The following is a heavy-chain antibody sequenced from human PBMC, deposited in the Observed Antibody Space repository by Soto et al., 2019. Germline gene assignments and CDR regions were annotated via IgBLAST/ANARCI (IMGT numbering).Heavy chain of an antibody. CDR2: ITDTGGDA. CDR3: ARGSTDSYPGSRIFDF. D-gene: IGHD3-10*01. Sequence: EVQLLESGGDLKQPGGSLRLSCVASGLTFGSRAMGWVRQAPGEALQWVSIITDTGGDAKYADSVGGRFVISGDNSKKTLYLQMTSLTAEDSAMYFCARGSTDSYPGSRIFDFWGRGTLVTVSS. J-gene: IGHJ4*02. CDR1: GLTFGSRA. V-gene: IGHV3-23*01.